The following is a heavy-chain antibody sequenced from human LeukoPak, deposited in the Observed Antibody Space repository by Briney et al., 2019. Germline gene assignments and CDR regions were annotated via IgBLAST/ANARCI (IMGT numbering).Heavy chain of an antibody. CDR1: GYTFTNYA. CDR2: ISAYNGNT. CDR3: ARVRNSGFRYVDS. Sequence: ASVKVSCKASGYTFTNYAISWVRQAPGQGLEWVGWISAYNGNTNYAQKLQGRVTMTTDTSTSAAYMDLRSLRSDDTAVYYCARVRNSGFRYVDSWGQGTLVTVSS. J-gene: IGHJ4*02. D-gene: IGHD5-12*01. V-gene: IGHV1-18*01.